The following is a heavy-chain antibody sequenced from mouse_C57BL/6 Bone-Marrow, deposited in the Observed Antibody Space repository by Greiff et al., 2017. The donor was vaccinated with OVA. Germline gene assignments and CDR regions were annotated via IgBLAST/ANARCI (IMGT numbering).Heavy chain of an antibody. J-gene: IGHJ2*01. CDR2: IDPSDSYT. V-gene: IGHV1-59*01. Sequence: VQLQQPGAELVRPGTSVKLSCKASGYTFTSYWMHWVKQRPGQGLAWIGVIDPSDSYTNYNQKFKGKATLTVDTSSSTAYMQLSSLTSEDSAVYYCARCRYYFDYWGQGTTLTVSS. CDR1: GYTFTSYW. CDR3: ARCRYYFDY. D-gene: IGHD2-14*01.